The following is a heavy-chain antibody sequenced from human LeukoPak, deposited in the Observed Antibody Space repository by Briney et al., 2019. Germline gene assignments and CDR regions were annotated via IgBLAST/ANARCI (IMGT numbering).Heavy chain of an antibody. CDR1: GFTVSSNY. CDR3: AKGVEHPWVVAFDI. J-gene: IGHJ3*02. V-gene: IGHV3-53*01. D-gene: IGHD1/OR15-1a*01. Sequence: GGSLRLSCAASGFTVSSNYMSWVRQAPGKGLEWVSVIYSGGSTYYADSVKGRFTISRDNSKNTLYLQMNSLRAEDTAVYYCAKGVEHPWVVAFDIWGQGTMVTVSS. CDR2: IYSGGST.